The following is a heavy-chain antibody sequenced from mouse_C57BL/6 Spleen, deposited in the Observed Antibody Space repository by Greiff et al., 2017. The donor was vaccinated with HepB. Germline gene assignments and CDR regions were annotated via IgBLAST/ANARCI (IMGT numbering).Heavy chain of an antibody. D-gene: IGHD2-5*01. CDR3: ARGSNYEGDAMDY. CDR1: GYTFTDYY. V-gene: IGHV1-26*01. Sequence: EVQLQQSGPELVKPGASVKISCKASGYTFTDYYMNWVKQSHGKSLEWIGDINTKNGGNSYKQTFKGKATLTVDKSSSTAYMELRSLTSEDSAVYYCARGSNYEGDAMDYWGQGTSVTVSS. CDR2: INTKNGGN. J-gene: IGHJ4*01.